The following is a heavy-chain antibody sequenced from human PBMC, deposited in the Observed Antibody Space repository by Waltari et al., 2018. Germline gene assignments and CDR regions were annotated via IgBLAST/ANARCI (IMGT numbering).Heavy chain of an antibody. CDR3: ARATSGWYERRENDY. J-gene: IGHJ4*02. CDR2: ISSSSSTI. Sequence: EVQLVESGGGLVQPGGSLRLSCAASGFTFSSYSMNLVRQAPGKGLEWVSYISSSSSTIYYADSVKGRFTISRDNAKNSLYLQMNSLRAEDTAVYYCARATSGWYERRENDYWGQGTLVTVSS. V-gene: IGHV3-48*04. D-gene: IGHD6-19*01. CDR1: GFTFSSYS.